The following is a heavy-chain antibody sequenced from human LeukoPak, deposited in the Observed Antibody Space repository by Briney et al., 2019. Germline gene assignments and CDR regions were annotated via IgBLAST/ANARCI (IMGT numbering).Heavy chain of an antibody. D-gene: IGHD6-19*01. V-gene: IGHV4-4*09. CDR2: IHTSGST. CDR3: SREYSSGWYSSFDY. Sequence: KPSETLSLTCTVSGDSSSSYYWSWIRQPPGKGLEWIGYIHTSGSTNYNPSLKSRVTISLDTSKSQFSLRLTSVTAADTAVYYCSREYSSGWYSSFDYWGQGTLVSVSS. J-gene: IGHJ4*02. CDR1: GDSSSSYY.